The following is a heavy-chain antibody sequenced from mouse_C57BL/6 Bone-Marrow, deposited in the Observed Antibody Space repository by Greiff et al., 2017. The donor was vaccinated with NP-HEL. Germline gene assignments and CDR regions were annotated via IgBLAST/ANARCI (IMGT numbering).Heavy chain of an antibody. J-gene: IGHJ4*01. Sequence: QVQLKQSGAELVRPGTSVKVSCKASGYAFTNYLIEWVKQRPGQGLEWIGVINPGSGGTNYNEKFKGKATLTADKSSSTAYMQLSSLPSEDSAVYFCARGPITTVVAPYAMDYWGQGTSVTVSS. D-gene: IGHD1-1*01. CDR1: GYAFTNYL. CDR3: ARGPITTVVAPYAMDY. V-gene: IGHV1-54*01. CDR2: INPGSGGT.